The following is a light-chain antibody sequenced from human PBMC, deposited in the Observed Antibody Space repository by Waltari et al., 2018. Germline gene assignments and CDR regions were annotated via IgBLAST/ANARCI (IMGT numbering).Light chain of an antibody. CDR1: QSISKW. V-gene: IGKV1-5*03. Sequence: DIQMTQSPSTLSASVGDRFTITCRASQSISKWLAWSQQKQGKDPKLLIYKAATLESGVPSRFSGSGSGTEFTLTISSLQPDDCATYYCQQYNSYSLLTFGGGTKVEIK. CDR3: QQYNSYSLLT. CDR2: KAA. J-gene: IGKJ4*01.